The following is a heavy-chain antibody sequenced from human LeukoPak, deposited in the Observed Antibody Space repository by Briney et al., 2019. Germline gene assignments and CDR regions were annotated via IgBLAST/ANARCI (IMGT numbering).Heavy chain of an antibody. D-gene: IGHD3-22*01. Sequence: GASVKVSCKASGYTFTSYYMHWVRQAPGQGLEWMGIINPSGGSTSYAQKFQGRVTMTRDTSTSTVYMELSSLRSEDTAVYYCARARRPKYYYDSSGSNDAFDICGQGTMVTVFS. J-gene: IGHJ3*02. V-gene: IGHV1-46*01. CDR3: ARARRPKYYYDSSGSNDAFDI. CDR2: INPSGGST. CDR1: GYTFTSYY.